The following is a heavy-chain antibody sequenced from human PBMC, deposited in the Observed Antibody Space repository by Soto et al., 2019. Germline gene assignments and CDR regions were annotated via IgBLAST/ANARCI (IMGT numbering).Heavy chain of an antibody. J-gene: IGHJ4*02. V-gene: IGHV3-74*01. CDR2: VNTDGSDT. D-gene: IGHD6-19*01. Sequence: EVQLIESGGGLVQPGGSLRLSCAASGFTFTKSWMHWVRQTPGKGLEWVSRVNTDGSDTIYADSVKGRFTISRDNAKNTLYPQMTSLTAEDTAMYYCARDQSVSGPTTFHYWGQGALVTVSS. CDR3: ARDQSVSGPTTFHY. CDR1: GFTFTKSW.